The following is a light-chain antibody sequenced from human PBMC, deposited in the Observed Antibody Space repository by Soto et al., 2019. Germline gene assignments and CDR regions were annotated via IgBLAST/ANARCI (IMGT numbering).Light chain of an antibody. J-gene: IGKJ2*01. CDR1: QTICNIF. CDR3: HQYSSAPYT. CDR2: GAS. Sequence: EIVLTQSPGTLSLSPGETATLSCRVSQTICNIFLFWYQQKCGQAPRLLIYGASSRATGIPDRFSGSGSGTDFTLTINRLEPEDFAVYYCHQYSSAPYTFGQGTNLEIK. V-gene: IGKV3-20*01.